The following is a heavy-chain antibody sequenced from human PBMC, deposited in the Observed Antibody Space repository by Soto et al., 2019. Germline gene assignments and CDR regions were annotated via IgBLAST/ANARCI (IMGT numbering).Heavy chain of an antibody. J-gene: IGHJ4*02. D-gene: IGHD6-19*01. V-gene: IGHV2-5*02. CDR1: ESSGVS. CDR3: ANSVDTVAGTGVY. Sequence: QITLKESGPTLVKPTQTLTLTCTLSESSGVSVSWIRQPPGNALERLGLIYWDGDQRYSPSLRERLTVTQDASKNQVVLRMTNMDPVDTGTDYCANSVDTVAGTGVYWGRGTLVTVSS. CDR2: IYWDGDQ.